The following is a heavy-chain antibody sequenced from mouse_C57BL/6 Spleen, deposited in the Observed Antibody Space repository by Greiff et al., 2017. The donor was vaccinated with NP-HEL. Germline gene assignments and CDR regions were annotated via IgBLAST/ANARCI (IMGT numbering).Heavy chain of an antibody. CDR1: GFTFSDYG. Sequence: EVQVVESGGGLVKPGGSLKLSCAASGFTFSDYGMHWVRQAPEKGLEWVAYISSGSSTIYYADTVKGRFTISRDNAKNTLFLQMTSLRSEDTAMYYCARTGGAGYYAMDYWGQGTSVTVSS. CDR3: ARTGGAGYYAMDY. J-gene: IGHJ4*01. D-gene: IGHD1-1*02. V-gene: IGHV5-17*01. CDR2: ISSGSSTI.